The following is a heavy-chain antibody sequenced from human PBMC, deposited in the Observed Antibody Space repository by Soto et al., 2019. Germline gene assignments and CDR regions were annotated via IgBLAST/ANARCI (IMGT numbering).Heavy chain of an antibody. CDR2: INPDGSRT. D-gene: IGHD4-17*01. V-gene: IGHV3-74*01. Sequence: EVQLVESGGDLVQPGGSLRLSCAASGFTFTSYWMHWVRKTPGKGLVWVSRINPDGSRTSYADSVKGRFTISRDNAKNTLYLQMNSLGAEDTAVYYCARVAVTTYYFDYWGHGTLVTVSS. J-gene: IGHJ4*01. CDR3: ARVAVTTYYFDY. CDR1: GFTFTSYW.